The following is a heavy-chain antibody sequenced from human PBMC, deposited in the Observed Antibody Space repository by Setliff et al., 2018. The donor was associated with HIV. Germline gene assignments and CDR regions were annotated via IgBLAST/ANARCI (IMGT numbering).Heavy chain of an antibody. J-gene: IGHJ5*02. CDR1: GGSFSVYY. CDR3: ASLRRSNVFPWFAP. D-gene: IGHD6-13*01. CDR2: INHSGRT. V-gene: IGHV4-34*01. Sequence: NPSETLSLTCAVYGGSFSVYYWTWIRQPPGKGLEWIGEINHSGRTDYSPSLQSRVTISVDTSKNQFSLKLSAVTAADTAMYYCASLRRSNVFPWFAPWGQGTLVTVSS.